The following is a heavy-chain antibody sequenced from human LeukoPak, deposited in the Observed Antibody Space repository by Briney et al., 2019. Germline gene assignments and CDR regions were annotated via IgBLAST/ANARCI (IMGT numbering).Heavy chain of an antibody. Sequence: GGSLRLSCAASGLTFSNYSMNWVRQAPGKGLEWVSAISGSGGSTYYADSVKGRFTISRDNSKNTLYLQMNSLRAEDTAVYFCARVATGSYDWFDPWGQGTLVTVSS. J-gene: IGHJ5*02. V-gene: IGHV3-23*01. D-gene: IGHD3-10*01. CDR2: ISGSGGST. CDR1: GLTFSNYS. CDR3: ARVATGSYDWFDP.